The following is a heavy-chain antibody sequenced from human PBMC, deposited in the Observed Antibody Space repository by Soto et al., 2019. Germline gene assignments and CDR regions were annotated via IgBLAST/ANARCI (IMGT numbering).Heavy chain of an antibody. V-gene: IGHV3-23*01. D-gene: IGHD3-10*01. CDR2: ISGSGDST. Sequence: VGSLRLSCAASGFTFSSYAMSWVRQAPGKGLEWVSAISGSGDSTYYADSVKGRFTISRDNSKNTLYLQMNSLRAEDTAVYYCAKWKGLMVRGANWIYYFGMDFWGQGTTVPFSS. J-gene: IGHJ6*02. CDR1: GFTFSSYA. CDR3: AKWKGLMVRGANWIYYFGMDF.